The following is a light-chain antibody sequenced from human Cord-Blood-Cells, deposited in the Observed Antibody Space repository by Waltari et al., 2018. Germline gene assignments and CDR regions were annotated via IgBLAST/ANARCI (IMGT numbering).Light chain of an antibody. V-gene: IGLV2-11*01. CDR3: CSYAGSYTWV. CDR2: DVS. Sequence: QSALTQPRLVSGSPGQSVTISCTGTSSDVVGYNYVSWYQQHPGKAPKLMIYDVSKRPSGVPDRFSGSKSGNTASLTISGLQAEDEADYYCCSYAGSYTWVFGGGTKLTVL. CDR1: SSDVVGYNY. J-gene: IGLJ3*02.